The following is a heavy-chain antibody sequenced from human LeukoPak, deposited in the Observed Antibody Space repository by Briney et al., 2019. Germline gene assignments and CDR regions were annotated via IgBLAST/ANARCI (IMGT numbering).Heavy chain of an antibody. D-gene: IGHD2-15*01. V-gene: IGHV4-38-2*01. CDR2: IYHSGST. Sequence: SETLSLTCAVSGYSISSGYYWGWIRQPPGKGLEWIGSIYHSGSTYYNPSLKSRVTISVDTSKNQFSLKLSSVTAADTAVYYCARGAGCSGGSCYPFDYWGHGTLVTVS. CDR1: GYSISSGYY. J-gene: IGHJ4*01. CDR3: ARGAGCSGGSCYPFDY.